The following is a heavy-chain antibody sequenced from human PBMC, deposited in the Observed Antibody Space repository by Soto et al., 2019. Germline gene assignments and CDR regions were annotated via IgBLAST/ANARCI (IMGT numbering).Heavy chain of an antibody. Sequence: QVQLVESGGGVVQPGRSLRLSCAASGFTFSTYTMHWVRQAPGKGLEWVAVISYDGSNKYYADSVKGRFTISRDNSKNTLYLQINSLIPEDTAVYYCAGEGSSWYGYWGQGTLVTVSS. CDR3: AGEGSSWYGY. J-gene: IGHJ4*02. D-gene: IGHD6-13*01. V-gene: IGHV3-30-3*01. CDR2: ISYDGSNK. CDR1: GFTFSTYT.